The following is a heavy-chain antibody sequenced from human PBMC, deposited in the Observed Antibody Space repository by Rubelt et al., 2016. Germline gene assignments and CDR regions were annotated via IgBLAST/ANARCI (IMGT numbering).Heavy chain of an antibody. J-gene: IGHJ4*02. Sequence: GGGLVQPGGSLRLSCAASEFGFSTYAMSWVRQAPGKGLEWVSGLSGSGENIYYADSVKGRFTISRDNSKSTLYLQMNSLRAEDTAVYYCAKETAKGWLRGFDCWGQGTLVTVSS. D-gene: IGHD5-12*01. CDR3: AKETAKGWLRGFDC. CDR1: EFGFSTYA. V-gene: IGHV3-23*01. CDR2: LSGSGENI.